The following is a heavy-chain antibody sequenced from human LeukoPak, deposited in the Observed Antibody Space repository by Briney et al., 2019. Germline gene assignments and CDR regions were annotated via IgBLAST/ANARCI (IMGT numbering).Heavy chain of an antibody. J-gene: IGHJ4*02. CDR1: GFTFSSYG. Sequence: GRSLRLSCAASGFTFSSYGMHWVRQAPGKGLEWVAVISYDGSNKYYADSVKGRFTISRDNSKNALYLQMNSLRAEDTAVYYCAKSAEQLLVLYYFDYWGQGTLVTVSS. V-gene: IGHV3-30*18. CDR3: AKSAEQLLVLYYFDY. CDR2: ISYDGSNK. D-gene: IGHD6-19*01.